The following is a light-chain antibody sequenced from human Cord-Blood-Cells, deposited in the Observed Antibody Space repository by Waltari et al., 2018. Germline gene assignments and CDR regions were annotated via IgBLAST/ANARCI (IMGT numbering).Light chain of an antibody. CDR1: GMNFGGYTN. V-gene: IGLV2-14*01. Sequence: PALPKPASVSGSPGRSTPIPSTGTGMNFGGYTNVSWYQQHPGKAPKLMVYEVSNRPSGFSNRFSGSKSGNTASLTISGLQAEDEADYYCSSYTSSSTYVFGTGTKVTVL. CDR3: SSYTSSSTYV. CDR2: EVS. J-gene: IGLJ1*01.